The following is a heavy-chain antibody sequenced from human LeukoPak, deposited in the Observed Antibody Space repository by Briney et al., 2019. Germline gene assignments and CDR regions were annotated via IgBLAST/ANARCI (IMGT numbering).Heavy chain of an antibody. J-gene: IGHJ4*02. CDR1: GGSISSYY. CDR3: ARLWFSGWYSQPLDY. D-gene: IGHD6-19*01. Sequence: SETLSLTCTVSGGSISSYYWSWIRQPPGKGLEWIGYIYYSGSTNYNPSLKSRVTISVDTSKNQFSLKLSSVTAADTAVYYCARLWFSGWYSQPLDYWGQGTLVTVSS. CDR2: IYYSGST. V-gene: IGHV4-59*08.